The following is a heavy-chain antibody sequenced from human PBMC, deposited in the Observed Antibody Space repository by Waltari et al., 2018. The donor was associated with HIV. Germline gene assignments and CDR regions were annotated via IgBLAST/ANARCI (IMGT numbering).Heavy chain of an antibody. CDR2: INYSGST. CDR3: ARVKDYYVSSDASSWYFDL. CDR1: GGSVSCRFY. D-gene: IGHD3-10*02. V-gene: IGHV4-61*01. J-gene: IGHJ2*01. Sequence: QVQLQESGPGLVKPSATLSLTFTVSGGSVSCRFYWSSIRHPPDKELEWIGSINYSGSTNYNPSLKSRVTIAVDTFKNQFSRKLTSVTAADTAVYYCARVKDYYVSSDASSWYFDLWGRGTLVTVSS.